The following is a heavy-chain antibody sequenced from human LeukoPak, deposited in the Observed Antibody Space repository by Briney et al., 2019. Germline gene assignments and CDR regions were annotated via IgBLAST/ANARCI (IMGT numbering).Heavy chain of an antibody. CDR2: IYTSGST. CDR3: SRHTILRGPRPFDY. V-gene: IGHV4-4*09. CDR1: GGSISSYY. Sequence: PSETLSLTCTVSGGSISSYYWSWIRQPPGKGLEWIWYIYTSGSTNYNPSLKSLVTISLDTSKNQFPLNLSSVSAADTAVDYCSRHTILRGPRPFDYWGQGTLVTASS. D-gene: IGHD2-2*02. J-gene: IGHJ4*02.